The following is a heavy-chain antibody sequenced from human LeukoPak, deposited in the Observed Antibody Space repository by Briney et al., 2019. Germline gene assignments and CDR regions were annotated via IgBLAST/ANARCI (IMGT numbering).Heavy chain of an antibody. CDR3: ARGVPQLWLSTFDY. CDR2: IYYSGST. CDR1: GGSISSSSYY. V-gene: IGHV4-39*07. Sequence: PSETLSLTCTVSGGSISSSSYYWGWIRQPPGKGLEWIGSIYYSGSTYYNPSLKSRVTISVDTSKNQFSLKLSSVTAADTAVYYCARGVPQLWLSTFDYWGQGTLVTVSS. J-gene: IGHJ4*02. D-gene: IGHD5-18*01.